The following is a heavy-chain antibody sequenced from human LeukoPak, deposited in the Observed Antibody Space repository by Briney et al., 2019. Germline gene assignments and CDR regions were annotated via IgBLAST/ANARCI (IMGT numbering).Heavy chain of an antibody. Sequence: KPSETLSPTCTASGGSTSGYYWSWIRQPPGKGVEWIGNLYDSGGTHYNPSLRSRVTITADTSKNKSSMKLSCVTAADTAVYYCARPTRPGYSGYESGFDIWGQGNMVTVSS. V-gene: IGHV4-59*08. CDR3: ARPTRPGYSGYESGFDI. J-gene: IGHJ3*02. CDR2: LYDSGGT. CDR1: GGSTSGYY. D-gene: IGHD5-12*01.